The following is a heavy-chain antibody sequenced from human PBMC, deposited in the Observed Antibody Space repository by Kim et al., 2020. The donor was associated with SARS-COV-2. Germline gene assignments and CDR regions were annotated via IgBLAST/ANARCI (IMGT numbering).Heavy chain of an antibody. V-gene: IGHV3-23*01. D-gene: IGHD3-22*01. Sequence: GGSLRLSCAASGFTSGFTFSSYAMGWVRQAPGTGLEWVSAIGVGAAADTYYADSVKGRFSISRDNSKNTVYLQMNSLRAEDTAVYYCAARVPDYYYDTSGGQGTLVTVSS. J-gene: IGHJ4*02. CDR3: AARVPDYYYDTS. CDR1: GFTSGFTFSSYA. CDR2: IGVGAAADT.